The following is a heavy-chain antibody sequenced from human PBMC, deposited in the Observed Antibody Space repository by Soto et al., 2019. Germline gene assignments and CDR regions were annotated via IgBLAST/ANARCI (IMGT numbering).Heavy chain of an antibody. CDR1: GYSFTSYW. J-gene: IGHJ5*02. V-gene: IGHV5-51*01. D-gene: IGHD3-10*01. CDR3: ATSTGRGSGRENWFDP. CDR2: IYPGDSDT. Sequence: GESLKISCKGSGYSFTSYWIGWVRQMPGKGLEWMGIIYPGDSDTRYSPSFQGQVTISADKSISTAYLQWSSLKASDTAMYYCATSTGRGSGRENWFDPWGQGTLVTVSS.